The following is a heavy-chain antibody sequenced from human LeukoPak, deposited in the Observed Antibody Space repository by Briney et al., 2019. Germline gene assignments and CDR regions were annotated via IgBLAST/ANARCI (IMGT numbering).Heavy chain of an antibody. CDR1: GHSFTSYW. Sequence: GESLKISCKGSGHSFTSYWIAWVRQMPGKSLEWMGIIYPGDSDTRYNPSFQGQVTISADKSISTAYLQWSSLKASDTAMYYCATYSSTWGAFVDYWGQGTLVTVSS. D-gene: IGHD6-13*01. CDR2: IYPGDSDT. CDR3: ATYSSTWGAFVDY. V-gene: IGHV5-51*01. J-gene: IGHJ4*02.